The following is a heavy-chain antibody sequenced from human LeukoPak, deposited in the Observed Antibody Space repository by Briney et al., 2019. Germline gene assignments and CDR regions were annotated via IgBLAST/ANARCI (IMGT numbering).Heavy chain of an antibody. CDR3: ARGSGYYSARLPPGY. J-gene: IGHJ4*02. V-gene: IGHV1-18*01. CDR2: ISGYNGHT. D-gene: IGHD3-22*01. CDR1: GYTFTSYG. Sequence: ASVKVSCKASGYTFTSYGISWVRQAPGQGLEWMGWISGYNGHTDYPQQFQGRVTMTTDTSTSTAYLELSSLRSEDTAVYYCARGSGYYSARLPPGYWGQGTLVTVSS.